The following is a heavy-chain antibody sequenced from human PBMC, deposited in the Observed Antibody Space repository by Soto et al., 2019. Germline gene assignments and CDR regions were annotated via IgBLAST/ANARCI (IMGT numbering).Heavy chain of an antibody. CDR2: IYNSGST. CDR3: ASMGYHYGSGSYPLDY. J-gene: IGHJ4*02. V-gene: IGHV4-59*08. D-gene: IGHD3-10*01. CDR1: GGSISSYY. Sequence: QVQLQESGPGLVKPSETLSLTCTVSGGSISSYYWTWIRQPPGKGLEWIGFIYNSGSTHYNPSLRSRVTISVDPSKNQFSLKRRSVTAADTAVYYCASMGYHYGSGSYPLDYWGQGTLVTVSS.